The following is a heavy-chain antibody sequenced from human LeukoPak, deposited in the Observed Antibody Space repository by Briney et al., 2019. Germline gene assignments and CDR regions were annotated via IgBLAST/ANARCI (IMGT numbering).Heavy chain of an antibody. J-gene: IGHJ5*02. D-gene: IGHD6-25*01. CDR1: GFSLSTTGMR. Sequence: SGPALVKPTQTLTLTCTFSGFSLSTTGMRVSWIRQPPGMALEWLARIDWDDDKFYSTSLKTRLTISKDTSKNQVVLTMTNMDPVDTATYYCARWSGDCFGPWGKGTLVTVSS. CDR2: IDWDDDK. V-gene: IGHV2-70*04. CDR3: ARWSGDCFGP.